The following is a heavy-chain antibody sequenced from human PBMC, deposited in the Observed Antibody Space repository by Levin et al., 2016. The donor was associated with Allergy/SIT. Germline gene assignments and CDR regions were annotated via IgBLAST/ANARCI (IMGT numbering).Heavy chain of an antibody. Sequence: SETLSLTCAVFVRPFSGFSWTWIRQPPGKGLEWIGDINHSGSTNYNPSLKSRVTMTVDTAKNQFSLKMNSVTAADTAVYYCARGDGDYVSAGGGRFDPWGQGTLVTVSS. CDR1: VRPFSGFS. J-gene: IGHJ5*02. V-gene: IGHV4-34*01. CDR2: INHSGST. CDR3: ARGDGDYVSAGGGRFDP. D-gene: IGHD4-17*01.